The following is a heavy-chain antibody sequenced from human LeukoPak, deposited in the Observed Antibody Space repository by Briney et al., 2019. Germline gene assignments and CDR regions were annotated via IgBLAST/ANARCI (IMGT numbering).Heavy chain of an antibody. D-gene: IGHD6-13*01. J-gene: IGHJ6*02. CDR2: ISSSGSST. CDR1: GFTFSDHK. V-gene: IGHV3-11*01. Sequence: PGGSLRLSCAASGFTFSDHKMSWVRQAPGKGLEWVSYISSSGSSTYYADSVKGRVTISRDNAESSLYLQMNSLRVEDTAVYYCARDETGYSSWIHLSAMDVWGQGTTVTVSS. CDR3: ARDETGYSSWIHLSAMDV.